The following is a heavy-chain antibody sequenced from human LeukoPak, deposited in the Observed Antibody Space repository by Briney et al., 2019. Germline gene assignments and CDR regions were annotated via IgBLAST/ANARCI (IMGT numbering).Heavy chain of an antibody. D-gene: IGHD3-9*01. CDR3: TKGDSTGPNAFDI. V-gene: IGHV3-30*04. CDR1: GFTFSSYA. CDR2: ISFDARDK. Sequence: GMSLRLSCAASGFTFSSYAIHWVRQAPGKGLEWVAVISFDARDKYYADSVKGRFTISRDNSKNTLYLQMNSLRAEDTAVYYCTKGDSTGPNAFDIWGQGTMVTVSS. J-gene: IGHJ3*02.